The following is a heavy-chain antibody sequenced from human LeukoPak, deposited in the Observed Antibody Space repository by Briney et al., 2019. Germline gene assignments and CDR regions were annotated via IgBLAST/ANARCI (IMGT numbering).Heavy chain of an antibody. Sequence: SETLSLTCSVSGDSVGSPYYWGWVRQPPGKGLEWIASIFHSGYTYQNPSLKSRVTLSVDTSRNQFSLKLTSVTAAETALYYCARALTGEPDYFDFWGQGTLVTVSS. CDR1: GDSVGSPYY. CDR2: IFHSGYT. J-gene: IGHJ4*02. V-gene: IGHV4-38-2*02. D-gene: IGHD1-14*01. CDR3: ARALTGEPDYFDF.